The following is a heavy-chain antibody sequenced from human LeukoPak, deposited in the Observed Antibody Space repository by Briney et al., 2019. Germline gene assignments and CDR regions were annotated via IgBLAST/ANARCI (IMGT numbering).Heavy chain of an antibody. J-gene: IGHJ4*02. CDR1: GGSISSSSYY. CDR2: IYYSGST. CDR3: ARSTGAENY. Sequence: PSETLSLTCTVSGGSISSSSYYWGWIRQPPGKGLEWIGSIYYSGSTYYNPSLKSRVTISVDTSKNQFSLKLSSVTAADTAVYYCARSTGAENYWGQGTLVTVSS. D-gene: IGHD7-27*01. V-gene: IGHV4-39*01.